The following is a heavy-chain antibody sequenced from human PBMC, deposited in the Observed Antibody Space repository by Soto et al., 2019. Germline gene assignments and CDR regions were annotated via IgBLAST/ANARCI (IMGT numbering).Heavy chain of an antibody. CDR1: GDSISNNYW. Sequence: LSLTCDVSGDSISNNYWWTWVRQPPGRGLEWIGEIFHSGSTNYNPPLKSRVNISLDKSKNRFSLILRSVTAADTAVYYCARGDFWSRLDYWGQGILVTVSS. D-gene: IGHD3-3*01. CDR2: IFHSGST. CDR3: ARGDFWSRLDY. V-gene: IGHV4-4*02. J-gene: IGHJ4*02.